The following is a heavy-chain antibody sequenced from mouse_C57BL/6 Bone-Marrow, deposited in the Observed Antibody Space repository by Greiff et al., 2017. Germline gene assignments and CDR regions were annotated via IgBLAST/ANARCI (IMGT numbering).Heavy chain of an antibody. V-gene: IGHV5-12*01. CDR1: GFTFSDYY. Sequence: EVQLVESGGGLVQPGGSLKLSCAASGFTFSDYYMYWVRQTPEKRLEWVAYISNGGGSTYYPDTVKGRFTISRDNAKNTLYLQMSRLKSEDTAMYYCARQSYGSSPYSFDYWGQGTTLTVSS. CDR2: ISNGGGST. J-gene: IGHJ2*01. D-gene: IGHD1-1*01. CDR3: ARQSYGSSPYSFDY.